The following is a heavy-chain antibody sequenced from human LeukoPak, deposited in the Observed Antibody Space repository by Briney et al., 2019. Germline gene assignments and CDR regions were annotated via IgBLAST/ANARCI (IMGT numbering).Heavy chain of an antibody. J-gene: IGHJ4*02. Sequence: GGSLRLSCAASGFTFSSYSMNWVRQAPGKGLEWVSYISSSSSTIYYADSVKGRFTISRDNAKNSLYLQMNSLRAEDTAVYYCARLDYYGSGSYADYWGQGTLVTVSS. CDR3: ARLDYYGSGSYADY. CDR1: GFTFSSYS. D-gene: IGHD3-10*01. CDR2: ISSSSSTI. V-gene: IGHV3-48*01.